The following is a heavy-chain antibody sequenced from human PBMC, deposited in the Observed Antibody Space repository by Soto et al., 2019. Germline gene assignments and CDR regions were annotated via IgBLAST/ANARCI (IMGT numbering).Heavy chain of an antibody. V-gene: IGHV3-30-3*01. CDR3: ARGTLTSDEMYYDYVWGSSSNYYYYGMDV. CDR1: GFTFSSYA. J-gene: IGHJ6*02. CDR2: ISYDGSNK. D-gene: IGHD3-16*01. Sequence: QPGGSLRLSCAASGFTFSSYAMHWVRQAPGKGLEWVAVISYDGSNKYYADSVKGRFTISRDNSKNTLYLQMNSLRAEDTAVYYCARGTLTSDEMYYDYVWGSSSNYYYYGMDVWGQGTTVTVSS.